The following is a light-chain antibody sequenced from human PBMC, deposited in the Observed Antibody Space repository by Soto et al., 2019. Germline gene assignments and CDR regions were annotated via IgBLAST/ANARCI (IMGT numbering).Light chain of an antibody. CDR3: QQYNNWLRT. J-gene: IGKJ1*01. CDR2: GAS. CDR1: QSVSSN. Sequence: EIVMTQSPATLSVSPGERATLSCRASQSVSSNLAWYQQKPGQAPRLLIYGASTRTTGIPARFSGRGSGTEFTLTISSLQSEDFAFYYCQQYNNWLRTFGQGTTVEIK. V-gene: IGKV3-15*01.